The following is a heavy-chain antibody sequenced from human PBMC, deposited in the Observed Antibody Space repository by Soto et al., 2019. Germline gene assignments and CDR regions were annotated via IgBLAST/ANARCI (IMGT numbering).Heavy chain of an antibody. CDR3: ASGITIFGVVITYFDY. CDR2: IYSGGST. CDR1: GFTVSSNY. Sequence: EVQLVESGGGLVQPGGSLRLSCAASGFTVSSNYMSWVRQAPGKRLEWVSGIYSGGSTYYADSVKGRFTISRDNSKNTLYLQMNSLRAEDTAVYYCASGITIFGVVITYFDYCCQGTLVTVSS. V-gene: IGHV3-66*01. D-gene: IGHD3-3*01. J-gene: IGHJ4*02.